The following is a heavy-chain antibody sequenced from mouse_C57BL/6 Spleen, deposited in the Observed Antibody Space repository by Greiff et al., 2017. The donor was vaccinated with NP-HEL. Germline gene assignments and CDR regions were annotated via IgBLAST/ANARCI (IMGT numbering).Heavy chain of an antibody. CDR1: GYTFTGYW. D-gene: IGHD2-5*01. CDR2: ILPGSGST. V-gene: IGHV1-9*01. CDR3: AYYSNTGYLDY. J-gene: IGHJ2*01. Sequence: QVQLKQSGAELMKPGASVKLSCKATGYTFTGYWIEWVKQRPGPGLEWIGEILPGSGSTNYNEKVKGKASFTADTSSNTTYMQLSSLTTEDSAIYYCAYYSNTGYLDYWDQGTTLTVSS.